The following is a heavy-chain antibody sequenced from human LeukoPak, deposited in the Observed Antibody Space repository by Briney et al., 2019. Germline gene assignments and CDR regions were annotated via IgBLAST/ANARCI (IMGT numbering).Heavy chain of an antibody. V-gene: IGHV4-59*08. CDR2: IYYSGST. Sequence: PSETLSLTCTVSGGSISSYYWSWIRQPPGKGLEGIGYIYYSGSTNYNPSLKSRVTISVDTSKNQFSLKLSSVTAADTAVYYCARLGYSYGRYGMDVWGQGTTVTVSS. D-gene: IGHD5-18*01. J-gene: IGHJ6*02. CDR1: GGSISSYY. CDR3: ARLGYSYGRYGMDV.